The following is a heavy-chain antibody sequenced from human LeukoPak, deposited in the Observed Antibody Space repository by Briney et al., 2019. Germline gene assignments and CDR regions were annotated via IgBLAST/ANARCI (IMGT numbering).Heavy chain of an antibody. V-gene: IGHV4-39*01. CDR1: GGSISSSSYY. J-gene: IGHJ4*02. D-gene: IGHD3-3*01. CDR2: IYYSGST. Sequence: SETLSLTCTVSGGSISSSSYYWGWIRQPPGKGLEWIGSIYYSGSTYYNPSLKSRVTISVDTSKNQFSLKLSSVTAADTAVYYCARLKPPGVDDFWSGYYDSGGYFDYWGQGTLVTVSS. CDR3: ARLKPPGVDDFWSGYYDSGGYFDY.